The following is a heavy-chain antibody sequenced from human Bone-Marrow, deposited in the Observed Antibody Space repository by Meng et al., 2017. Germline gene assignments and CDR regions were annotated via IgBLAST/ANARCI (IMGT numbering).Heavy chain of an antibody. D-gene: IGHD4-23*01. J-gene: IGHJ4*02. Sequence: SVKVSCKASGGTFSSYAISWVRQAPGQGLEWMGGIIPIFGTANYAQKFQGRVTITADESTSTAYMELNSLRAEDTAVYYCARDPPPGGGTLNYWGQGTLVTVSS. CDR2: IIPIFGTA. V-gene: IGHV1-69*13. CDR1: GGTFSSYA. CDR3: ARDPPPGGGTLNY.